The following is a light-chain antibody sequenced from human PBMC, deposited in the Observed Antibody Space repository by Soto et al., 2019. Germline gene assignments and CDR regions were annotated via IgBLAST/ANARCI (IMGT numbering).Light chain of an antibody. CDR2: GAS. CDR1: QSVRSS. Sequence: EIVMTQSPATLSVSPGERATLSCRASQSVRSSLAWYQQKPGQAPRLLIYGASARATGFPVRFSGSGSGTEFTLTISSLQSEDSAVFYCQHYDSLPITFGQGTRLETK. CDR3: QHYDSLPIT. V-gene: IGKV3-15*01. J-gene: IGKJ5*01.